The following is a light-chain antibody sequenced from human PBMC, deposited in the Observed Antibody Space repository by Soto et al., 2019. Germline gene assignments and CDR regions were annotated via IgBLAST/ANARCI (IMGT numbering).Light chain of an antibody. V-gene: IGKV1-5*03. Sequence: ILLTQSPSTLAASIGDRVTITCLASQSISSWLAWYQQKPGKAPKLLIYKASTLKSGVPSRFSGSGSGTDFTLTISSLEPEDFAVYYCQQRSNWPHTFGQGTKVDIK. CDR3: QQRSNWPHT. CDR2: KAS. CDR1: QSISSW. J-gene: IGKJ1*01.